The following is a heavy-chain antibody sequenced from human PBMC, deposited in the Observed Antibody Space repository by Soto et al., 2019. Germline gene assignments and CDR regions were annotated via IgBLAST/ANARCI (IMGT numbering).Heavy chain of an antibody. Sequence: EVQLVESGGGLVQPGGSLRLSCAASGFTFSSYSMNWVRQAPGKGLEWVSYISSSSSTIYYADSVKGRFTISRDNAKNSLYLQMNGLRDEDTAVYYCARDPLMTSGSSENFDYWGQGTLVTVSS. CDR3: ARDPLMTSGSSENFDY. CDR1: GFTFSSYS. CDR2: ISSSSSTI. V-gene: IGHV3-48*02. J-gene: IGHJ4*02. D-gene: IGHD2-15*01.